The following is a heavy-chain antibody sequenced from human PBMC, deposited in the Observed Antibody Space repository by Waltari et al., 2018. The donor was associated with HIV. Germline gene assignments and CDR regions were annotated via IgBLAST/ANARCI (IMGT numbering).Heavy chain of an antibody. CDR2: MNHSGTT. Sequence: QVQLQQWGAGLLKPSETLSLTCAVYGGSFSGNYWTWIRQPPGKGLGWIGEMNHSGTTNYNPSLKNRVTRSVDTAKKQFSLKRTSGTTADTAVYYCARGGKLWPRLDVWGQGTTVTVSS. CDR1: GGSFSGNY. V-gene: IGHV4-34*01. CDR3: ARGGKLWPRLDV. D-gene: IGHD3-16*01. J-gene: IGHJ6*02.